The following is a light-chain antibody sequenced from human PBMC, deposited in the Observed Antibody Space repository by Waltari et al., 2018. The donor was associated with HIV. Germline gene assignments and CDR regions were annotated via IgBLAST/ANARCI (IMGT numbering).Light chain of an antibody. Sequence: PGERATLSCRASQSVTNNDLAWYQQKPGQAPRLLIYDGSNRATGIQDRFSGGGSGTDFSLTISRLEPEDFAVYYCQQFSDSPLTFGGGTKVEIK. CDR3: QQFSDSPLT. CDR2: DGS. CDR1: QSVTNND. V-gene: IGKV3-20*01. J-gene: IGKJ4*01.